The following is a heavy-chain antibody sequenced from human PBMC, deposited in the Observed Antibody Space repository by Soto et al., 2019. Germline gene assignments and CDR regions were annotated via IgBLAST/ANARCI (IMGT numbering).Heavy chain of an antibody. J-gene: IGHJ4*02. CDR2: IYHSGST. CDR1: GYSISSGYY. CDR3: ARVEGSSYYFRHDC. Sequence: SETLSLTCADSGYSISSGYYWGWIRQPPGKGLEWIGSIYHSGSTYYNPSLKSRVTISIDTSKDQFSLRLGSVTAADTAVYYCARVEGSSYYFRHDCWGRGTLVTVSS. V-gene: IGHV4-38-2*01. D-gene: IGHD1-26*01.